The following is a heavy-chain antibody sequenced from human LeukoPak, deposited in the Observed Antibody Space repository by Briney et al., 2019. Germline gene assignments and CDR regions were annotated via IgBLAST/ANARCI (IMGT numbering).Heavy chain of an antibody. CDR1: GVTVRSNY. V-gene: IGHV3-53*01. J-gene: IGHJ3*02. D-gene: IGHD3-16*01. Sequence: GGSLRLSCAASGVTVRSNYMNWVRQAPRKGLEWVALIFSGNSTYYADSVKGRFTISRDNSKNTLFLQMNSLRAEDTAVYYCAREGAGGFDIWGQGTMVTVSS. CDR2: IFSGNST. CDR3: AREGAGGFDI.